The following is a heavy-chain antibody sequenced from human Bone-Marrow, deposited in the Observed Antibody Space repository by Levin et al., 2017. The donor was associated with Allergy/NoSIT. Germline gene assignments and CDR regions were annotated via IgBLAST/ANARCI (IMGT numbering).Heavy chain of an antibody. CDR3: ARAITAADMAFDI. CDR1: GFTFSSHF. CDR2: VKQEGSEK. Sequence: ETLSLTCAASGFTFSSHFMSWVRQAPGKGLEWVASVKQEGSEKHYVDSVKGRFTISRDNAKNSLYLQMNSLRADDAAVYYCARAITAADMAFDIWGQGTMVTVSS. D-gene: IGHD6-13*01. V-gene: IGHV3-7*01. J-gene: IGHJ3*02.